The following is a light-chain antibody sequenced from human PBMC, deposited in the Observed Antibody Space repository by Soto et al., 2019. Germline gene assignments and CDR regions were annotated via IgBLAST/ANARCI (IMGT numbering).Light chain of an antibody. CDR3: QQRSNWLT. Sequence: EIVLTQSPATLSLSPGERATLSCRASPSVSSYLAWYQQKPGQAPRLLIYEASNSASGIPARFSGSGSGTDFTLTTSSLEHEDFAFYYCQQRSNWLTFGPGTKVDIK. CDR2: EAS. CDR1: PSVSSY. J-gene: IGKJ3*01. V-gene: IGKV3-11*01.